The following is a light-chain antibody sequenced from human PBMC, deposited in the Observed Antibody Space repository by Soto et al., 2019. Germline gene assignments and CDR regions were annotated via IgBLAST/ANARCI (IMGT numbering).Light chain of an antibody. J-gene: IGLJ1*01. CDR1: SSDVGGYNY. Sequence: QSVLTQPRSVSGSPGQSVTISCTGTSSDVGGYNYVSWYQQHPGKAPKLMIYDVGKRPSGVPDRFSGSKSGNTASLTISGLQAEDKADYYCCSYAGSYTYVFGTGTKVTVL. CDR2: DVG. V-gene: IGLV2-11*01. CDR3: CSYAGSYTYV.